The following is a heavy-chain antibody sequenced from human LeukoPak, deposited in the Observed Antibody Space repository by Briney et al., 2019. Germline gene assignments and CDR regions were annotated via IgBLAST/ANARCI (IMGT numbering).Heavy chain of an antibody. Sequence: GSLRLSCAASGFTFSDYYMSWIRQAPGKGLEWIGEIYHSGSTNYNPSLKSRVTISVDKSKNQFSLKLSSVTAADTAVYYCASDDRWSPRGYWGQGTLVTVSS. V-gene: IGHV4-34*01. J-gene: IGHJ4*02. CDR2: IYHSGST. CDR1: GFTFSDYY. CDR3: ASDDRWSPRGY. D-gene: IGHD4-23*01.